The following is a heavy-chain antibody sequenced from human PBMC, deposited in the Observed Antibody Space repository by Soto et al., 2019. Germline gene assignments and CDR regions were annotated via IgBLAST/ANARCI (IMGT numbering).Heavy chain of an antibody. CDR1: GFTFSDYY. CDR2: ISSSGSTI. D-gene: IGHD2-15*01. CDR3: ARDPQYCSGGSCYIDGYFDY. J-gene: IGHJ4*02. V-gene: IGHV3-11*01. Sequence: QVQLVESGGGLVKPGGSLRLSCAASGFTFSDYYMSWIRQAPGKGLEWVSYISSSGSTIYYADSVKGRFTISRDNAKNSLYLQMNSLRAEDTAVYYCARDPQYCSGGSCYIDGYFDYWGQGTLVTVSS.